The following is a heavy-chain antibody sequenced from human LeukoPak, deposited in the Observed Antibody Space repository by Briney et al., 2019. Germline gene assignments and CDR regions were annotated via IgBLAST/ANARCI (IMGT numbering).Heavy chain of an antibody. J-gene: IGHJ4*02. Sequence: SETLSLTCTVSGGSMSPYHWGWIRQPPGKGLEWTGYIYYSGSTNYNPSLNSRVTISVDTSKNQFSLKLGSVTAADTAVYYCARHVLRFQSREVDYWGQGTLVTVSS. CDR2: IYYSGST. V-gene: IGHV4-59*08. D-gene: IGHD3-3*01. CDR1: GGSMSPYH. CDR3: ARHVLRFQSREVDY.